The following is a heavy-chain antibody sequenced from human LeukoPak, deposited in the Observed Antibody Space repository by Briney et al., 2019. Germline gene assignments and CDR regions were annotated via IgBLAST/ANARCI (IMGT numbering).Heavy chain of an antibody. Sequence: GGSLRLSCAASGFTFSSYGMHWVRQAPGKGVEGVAVIWYDGSNKYYADSVKGRFTISRDNTKNTLYLQMNSLRAEDTAVYYCARDQGPFIAVAGMDYWGQGTLVTVSS. D-gene: IGHD6-19*01. CDR1: GFTFSSYG. CDR2: IWYDGSNK. J-gene: IGHJ4*02. V-gene: IGHV3-33*01. CDR3: ARDQGPFIAVAGMDY.